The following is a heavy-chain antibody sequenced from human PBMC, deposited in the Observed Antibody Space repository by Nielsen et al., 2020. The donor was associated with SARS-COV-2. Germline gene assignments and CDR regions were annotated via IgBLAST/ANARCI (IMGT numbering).Heavy chain of an antibody. CDR1: GYTFTRYC. CDR2: INPSGGST. D-gene: IGHD2-8*01. Sequence: ASVKVSCKASGYTFTRYCVHWVRQAPGQGLEWMGIINPSGGSTYYAQKFQGRVTMTRDTSTSTVYMALSSLRSEDTAMYYCARCDTNGFDGFDHWGQGTLVTVSS. V-gene: IGHV1-46*01. J-gene: IGHJ4*02. CDR3: ARCDTNGFDGFDH.